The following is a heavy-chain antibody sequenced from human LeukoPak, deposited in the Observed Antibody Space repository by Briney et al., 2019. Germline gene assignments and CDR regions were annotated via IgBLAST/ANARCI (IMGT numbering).Heavy chain of an antibody. V-gene: IGHV3-21*01. CDR3: ARDLAYGDDGL. D-gene: IGHD4-17*01. J-gene: IGHJ4*02. Sequence: GGSLRLSCAASGFTLSNYSMDWVRQAPGKGLEWVAFISSSSSYIFYADSLKGRFTISRDNAKNSLYLQMNSLRADDTAVYYCARDLAYGDDGLWGQGTLVTVSS. CDR2: ISSSSSYI. CDR1: GFTLSNYS.